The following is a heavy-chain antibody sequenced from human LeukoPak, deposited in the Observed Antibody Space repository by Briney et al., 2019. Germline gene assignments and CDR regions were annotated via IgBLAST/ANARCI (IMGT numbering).Heavy chain of an antibody. V-gene: IGHV4-61*02. J-gene: IGHJ5*02. CDR2: IYTSGST. CDR1: GGSISSGSYY. Sequence: PSETLSLTCTVSGGSISSGSYYWSWIRQPAGKGLEWIGRIYTSGSTNYNPSLKSRVTISVDTSKNQFSLKLSSVTAADTAVYYCARDLGPWGQGTLVTVSS. CDR3: ARDLGP.